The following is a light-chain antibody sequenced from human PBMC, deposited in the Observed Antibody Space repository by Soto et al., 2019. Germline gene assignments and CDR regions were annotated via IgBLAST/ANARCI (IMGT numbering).Light chain of an antibody. Sequence: EIVLTQSPATLSLSPGERATLSCRASRSVSSYLAWYQQKPGQAPRLLIYDASNRATGIPARFSGSGSGTDFTLTISSLEPEDFAVYYCQQRSNWSPVTFGPGTKVDIK. CDR1: RSVSSY. CDR3: QQRSNWSPVT. V-gene: IGKV3-11*01. J-gene: IGKJ3*01. CDR2: DAS.